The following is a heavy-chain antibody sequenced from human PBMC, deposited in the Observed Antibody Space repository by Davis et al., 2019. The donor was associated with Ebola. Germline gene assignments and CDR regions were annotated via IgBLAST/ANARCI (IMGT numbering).Heavy chain of an antibody. Sequence: SETLSLTCTVSGGSISSGGYYWSWIRQHPGKGLEWIGYIYYSGSTYYNPSLKSRVTISVDTSKNQFSLKLSSVTAADTAVYYCARVNAYYYDSSGYYSSLRFDYWGQGTLVTVSS. J-gene: IGHJ4*02. V-gene: IGHV4-31*03. CDR2: IYYSGST. CDR3: ARVNAYYYDSSGYYSSLRFDY. D-gene: IGHD3-22*01. CDR1: GGSISSGGYY.